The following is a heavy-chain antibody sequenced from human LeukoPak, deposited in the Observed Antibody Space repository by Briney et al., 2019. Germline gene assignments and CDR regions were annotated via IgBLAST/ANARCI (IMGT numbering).Heavy chain of an antibody. V-gene: IGHV3-30*03. CDR1: GFTFSSYG. CDR2: ISYDGSNK. D-gene: IGHD6-13*01. Sequence: GGSLRLSCAASGFTFSSYGMHWVRQAPGKGLEWVAVISYDGSNKYYADSVKGRFTISRDNSKNTLYLQMNSLRAEDTAVYYCARDRESSSWLDYWGQGTPVTVSS. CDR3: ARDRESSSWLDY. J-gene: IGHJ4*02.